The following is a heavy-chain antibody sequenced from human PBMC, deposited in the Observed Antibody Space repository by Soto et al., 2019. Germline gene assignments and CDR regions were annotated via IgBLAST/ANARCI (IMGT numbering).Heavy chain of an antibody. CDR1: GYTFTSYY. CDR3: ARDFLVVVPAATQNYGYDYYYDYMDV. Sequence: QVQLVQSGAEVKKPGASVKVSCKASGYTFTSYYMHWVRQAPGQGLEWMGIINASGGSTSYAQKYQGRVTMTRDTSTSSVYMELSSLRSEDTAVYYCARDFLVVVPAATQNYGYDYYYDYMDVWGKGTTVTVSS. CDR2: INASGGST. J-gene: IGHJ6*03. V-gene: IGHV1-46*03. D-gene: IGHD2-2*01.